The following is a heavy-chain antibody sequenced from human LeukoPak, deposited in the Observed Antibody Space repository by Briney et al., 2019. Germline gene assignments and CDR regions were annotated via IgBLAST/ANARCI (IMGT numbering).Heavy chain of an antibody. Sequence: ASVKVSCKASGYTFTSYGISWVRQAPGQGLEWMGWISAYNGNTNYAQKLQGRVTMTTDTSTSTAYTELRSLGSDDTAVYYCARVRLSVRDAFDIWGQGTMVTVSS. V-gene: IGHV1-18*01. CDR1: GYTFTSYG. CDR3: ARVRLSVRDAFDI. CDR2: ISAYNGNT. D-gene: IGHD3-16*01. J-gene: IGHJ3*02.